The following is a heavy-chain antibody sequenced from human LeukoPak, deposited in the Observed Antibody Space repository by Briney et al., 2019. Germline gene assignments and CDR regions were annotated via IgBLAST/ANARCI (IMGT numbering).Heavy chain of an antibody. CDR3: ARDEDTSALSEY. V-gene: IGHV3-23*01. Sequence: GGSLRLSCAGSGFSFSSNTMSWVRQAAGRGLEWVSAISNNGGRTDYADSVKGRFTISRDNSKSTLYLHMDSLRAEDTAVYYCARDEDTSALSEYWGQGTLVTVSS. J-gene: IGHJ4*02. D-gene: IGHD2/OR15-2a*01. CDR2: ISNNGGRT. CDR1: GFSFSSNT.